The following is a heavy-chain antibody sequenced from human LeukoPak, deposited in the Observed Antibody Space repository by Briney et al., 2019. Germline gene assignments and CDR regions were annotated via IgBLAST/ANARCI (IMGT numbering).Heavy chain of an antibody. CDR3: ARYFPYSKLDY. V-gene: IGHV4-34*01. CDR1: GGSFSSYY. Sequence: SETLSLTCAVSGGSFSSYYWSWIRQPPGKGLEWIGEIDHSGSTNYNPSLKSRVTISVDTSKSQFSLQLSSVTAADTAVYYCARYFPYSKLDYWGQGTLVTVSS. CDR2: IDHSGST. D-gene: IGHD6-13*01. J-gene: IGHJ4*02.